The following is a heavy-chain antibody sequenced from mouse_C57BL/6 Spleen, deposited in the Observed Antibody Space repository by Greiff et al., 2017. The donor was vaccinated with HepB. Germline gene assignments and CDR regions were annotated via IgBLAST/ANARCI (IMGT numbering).Heavy chain of an antibody. J-gene: IGHJ3*01. CDR3: ARWRHGSSPWFAY. D-gene: IGHD1-1*01. Sequence: VHVKQSGPELVKPGASVKISCKASGYSFTDYNMNWVKQSNGKSLEWIGVINPNYGTTSYNQKFKGKATLTVDQSSSTAYMQLNSLTSEDSAVYYCARWRHGSSPWFAYWGQGTLVTVSA. CDR2: INPNYGTT. CDR1: GYSFTDYN. V-gene: IGHV1-39*01.